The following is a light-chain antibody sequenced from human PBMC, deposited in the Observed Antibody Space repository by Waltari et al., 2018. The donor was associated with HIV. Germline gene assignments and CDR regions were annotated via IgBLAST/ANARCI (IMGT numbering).Light chain of an antibody. V-gene: IGKV1-5*03. CDR2: KAS. CDR1: QSISSW. Sequence: DIQMTQSSSTLSAPVGDRVTITCRASQSISSWLAWYQQKPGKAPKLLIYKASSLESGVPSRFSGSGSGTEFTLTISSLQPDDFATYYCQQYNSYWTFGQGTKVEIK. J-gene: IGKJ1*01. CDR3: QQYNSYWT.